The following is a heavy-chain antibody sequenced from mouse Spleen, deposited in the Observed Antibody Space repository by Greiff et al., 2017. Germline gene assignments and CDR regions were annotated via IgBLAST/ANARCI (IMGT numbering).Heavy chain of an antibody. J-gene: IGHJ2*01. V-gene: IGHV1-64*01. D-gene: IGHD1-1*01. CDR2: IHPNSGST. CDR3: ARDYYGSSYIFDY. Sequence: QVQLQQPGAELVKPGASVKLSCKASGYTFTSYWMHWVKQRPGQGLEWIGMIHPNSGSTNYNEKFKSKATLTVDKSSSTAYMQLSSLISEDSAVYYCARDYYGSSYIFDYWGQGTTLTVSS. CDR1: GYTFTSYW.